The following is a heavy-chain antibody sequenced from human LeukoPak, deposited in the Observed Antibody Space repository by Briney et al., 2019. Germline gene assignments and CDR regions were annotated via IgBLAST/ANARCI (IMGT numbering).Heavy chain of an antibody. CDR2: ISGSGGST. D-gene: IGHD3-22*01. V-gene: IGHV3-23*01. J-gene: IGHJ4*02. CDR1: GFTFSSYA. CDR3: AKDGYYYDSSGYSEPFDY. Sequence: GGSLRLSCAASGFTFSSYAMSWVRQAPGKGLEWVSAISGSGGSTYYADSVRGRFTISRDNSKNTLYLQMNSLRAEDTAVYYCAKDGYYYDSSGYSEPFDYWGQGTLVTVSS.